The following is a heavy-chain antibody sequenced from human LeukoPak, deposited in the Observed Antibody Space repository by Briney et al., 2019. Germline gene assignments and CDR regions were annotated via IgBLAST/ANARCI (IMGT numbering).Heavy chain of an antibody. J-gene: IGHJ4*02. CDR2: TSYDGSNE. V-gene: IGHV3-30*03. D-gene: IGHD3-10*01. CDR3: ARESYYGSGSYYNEAPSYYFDY. CDR1: GFTFSDYG. Sequence: GGSLRLSCAAAGFTFSDYGMHWVRQAPGKGLEWVAVTSYDGSNEYYADSVRGRFTISRDNSKDTLYLQMNSLRAEDTAVYYCARESYYGSGSYYNEAPSYYFDYWGQGTLVTVSS.